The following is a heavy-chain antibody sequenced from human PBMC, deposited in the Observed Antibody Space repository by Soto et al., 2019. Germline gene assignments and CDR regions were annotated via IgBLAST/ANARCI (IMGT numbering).Heavy chain of an antibody. Sequence: EVQLVESGGGLVQPGGSLRLSCAASGFSFTTYSMNWVRQAPGKGLEWISYISSSNNTIYYADSVKGRFTISRDNAKNSLYLQMNSLRAEDTAVNYCALRAGPLGGQGTLVTVSS. D-gene: IGHD6-13*01. CDR3: ALRAGPL. CDR1: GFSFTTYS. CDR2: ISSSNNTI. V-gene: IGHV3-48*01. J-gene: IGHJ4*02.